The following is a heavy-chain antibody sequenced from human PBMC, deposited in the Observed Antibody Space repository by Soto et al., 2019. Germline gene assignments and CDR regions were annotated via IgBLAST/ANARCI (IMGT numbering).Heavy chain of an antibody. CDR2: IYSGGST. V-gene: IGHV3-66*01. J-gene: IGHJ6*02. D-gene: IGHD3-3*01. CDR3: ARGRGGYYDFWSGYPDPYGMDV. CDR1: GFTFSSYS. Sequence: GGSLRLSCAASGFTFSSYSMNWVRQAPGKGLEWVSVIYSGGSTYYADSMKGRFTISRDNSKNTLYLQMNSLRAEDTAVYYCARGRGGYYDFWSGYPDPYGMDVWGQGTTVTVSS.